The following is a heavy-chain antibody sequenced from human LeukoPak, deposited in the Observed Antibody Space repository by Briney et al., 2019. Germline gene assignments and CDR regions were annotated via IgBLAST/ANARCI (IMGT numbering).Heavy chain of an antibody. Sequence: PEASVKVSCKASGYTFTSYDINWVRQATGQGLEWMGWMNPNSGNTGYAQKFQGRVTMTRNTSISTAYMELSSLRSEDTAVYYCARMASGELLRWTPSDYWGQGTLVTVSS. D-gene: IGHD1-26*01. V-gene: IGHV1-8*01. CDR1: GYTFTSYD. CDR2: MNPNSGNT. CDR3: ARMASGELLRWTPSDY. J-gene: IGHJ4*02.